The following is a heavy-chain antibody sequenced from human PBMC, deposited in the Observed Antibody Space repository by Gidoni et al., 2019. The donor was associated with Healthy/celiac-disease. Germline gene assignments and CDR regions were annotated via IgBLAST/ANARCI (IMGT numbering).Heavy chain of an antibody. CDR3: ARKDAHDAFDI. J-gene: IGHJ3*02. V-gene: IGHV3-30*01. Sequence: ADSVKGRFTISRDNSKNTLYLQMNSLRAEDTAVYYCARKDAHDAFDIWGQGTMVTVSS.